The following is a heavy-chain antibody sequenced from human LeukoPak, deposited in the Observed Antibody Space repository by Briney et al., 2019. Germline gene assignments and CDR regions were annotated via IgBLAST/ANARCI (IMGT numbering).Heavy chain of an antibody. CDR2: ISWNSGSI. Sequence: SGGSLRLSCAASGFTFDDYAMHWVRQAPGKGLEWVSGISWNSGSIGYADSVKGRFTISRDNAKNSLYLQMNSLRAEDTALYYCATLGMATTIGAFDIWGQGTMVTVSS. CDR1: GFTFDDYA. D-gene: IGHD5-24*01. V-gene: IGHV3-9*01. CDR3: ATLGMATTIGAFDI. J-gene: IGHJ3*02.